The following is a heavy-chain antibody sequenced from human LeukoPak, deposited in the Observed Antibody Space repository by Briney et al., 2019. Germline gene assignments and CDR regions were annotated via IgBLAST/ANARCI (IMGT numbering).Heavy chain of an antibody. CDR1: GFTFSYYS. CDR3: ARDPYSYDTSGPKPFDY. V-gene: IGHV3-48*02. J-gene: IGHJ4*02. D-gene: IGHD3-3*01. Sequence: GGPLRLSCAASGFTFSYYSMNWGRQAPGKGLEWVSYISRSSSAIYYADSVKGRFTISRDNAKNSLFLQMNSLRDEDTAVYYCARDPYSYDTSGPKPFDYWGQGTLVTVSS. CDR2: ISRSSSAI.